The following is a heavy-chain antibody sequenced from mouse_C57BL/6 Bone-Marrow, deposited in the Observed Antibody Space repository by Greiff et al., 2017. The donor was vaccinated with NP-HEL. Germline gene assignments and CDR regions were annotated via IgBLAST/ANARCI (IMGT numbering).Heavy chain of an antibody. Sequence: EVQLQESGGGLVKPGGSLKLSCAASGFTFSSYAMSWVRQTPEKRLEWVATISDGGSYTYYPDNVKGRFTISRDNAKNNLYLQMSHLKSEDTAMYYCARSDPRAAMDYWGQGTSVTVSS. V-gene: IGHV5-4*01. CDR1: GFTFSSYA. CDR3: ARSDPRAAMDY. D-gene: IGHD3-3*01. CDR2: ISDGGSYT. J-gene: IGHJ4*01.